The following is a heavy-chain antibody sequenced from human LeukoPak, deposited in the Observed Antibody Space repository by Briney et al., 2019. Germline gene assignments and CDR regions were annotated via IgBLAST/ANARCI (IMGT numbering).Heavy chain of an antibody. CDR2: ISWNSGSI. J-gene: IGHJ4*02. CDR3: AKDPSYYYDSSGYDY. D-gene: IGHD3-22*01. CDR1: GFTFDDYA. V-gene: IGHV3-9*01. Sequence: GRSLRLSCAASGFTFDDYAMHWVRQAPGKGLEWVSGISWNSGSIGYADSVKGRFTISRDNAKNSLYLQMNSLRAEDTALYYCAKDPSYYYDSSGYDYWGQGTLVTVSS.